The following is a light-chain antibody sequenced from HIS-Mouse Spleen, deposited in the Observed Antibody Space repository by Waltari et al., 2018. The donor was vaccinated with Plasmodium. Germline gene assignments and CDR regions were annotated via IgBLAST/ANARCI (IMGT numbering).Light chain of an antibody. Sequence: QSALTQPASVSGSPGQSITISCTGTSSDVGGYNYVSWYQQHPGKAPKLMIYDVSNRPSGVSNRFSGSKSGNTASLTLSGLQAEDEADYYCSSYTSSSTAFGTGTKVTVL. V-gene: IGLV2-14*03. CDR1: SSDVGGYNY. CDR2: DVS. J-gene: IGLJ1*01. CDR3: SSYTSSSTA.